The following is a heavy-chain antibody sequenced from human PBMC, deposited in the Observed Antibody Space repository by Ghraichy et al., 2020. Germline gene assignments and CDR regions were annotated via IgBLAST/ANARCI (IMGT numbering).Heavy chain of an antibody. D-gene: IGHD4-23*01. V-gene: IGHV3-48*02. CDR2: ITSTSSTN. J-gene: IGHJ6*01. CDR1: GFTFSSYR. Sequence: GGSLRLSCVGSGFTFSSYRLNWVRQSPGKGLEWVSYITSTSSTNFYADSVKGRFTISRDNAQNSLYLQMNGLRDDDTAVYYCARGSTVVRFFYNDGMDVWRQGTKVTGSS. CDR3: ARGSTVVRFFYNDGMDV.